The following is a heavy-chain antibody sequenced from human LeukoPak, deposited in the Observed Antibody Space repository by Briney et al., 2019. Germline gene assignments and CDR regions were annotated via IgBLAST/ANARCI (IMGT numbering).Heavy chain of an antibody. J-gene: IGHJ4*02. CDR3: ARGTSWEY. V-gene: IGHV4-34*01. Sequence: SETLSLTCAVYGGSFSGYYWSWIRQPPGKGLEWIEEINHSGSTNYNPSLKSRVTISVDTSKNQFSLKLSSVTAADTAVYYCARGTSWEYWGQGTLVTVSS. CDR2: INHSGST. CDR1: GGSFSGYY. D-gene: IGHD2-2*01.